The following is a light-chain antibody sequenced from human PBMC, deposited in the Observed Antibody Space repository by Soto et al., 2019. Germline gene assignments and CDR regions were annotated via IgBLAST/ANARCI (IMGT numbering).Light chain of an antibody. CDR3: QQRSNWT. CDR2: DAS. CDR1: QSVSSY. J-gene: IGKJ4*01. Sequence: EIVLTQSPATLSLSPGERATLSCRASQSVSSYLAWYQQQPGQAPRLLIYDASNRATGIPARFSGSGSGTDFTLTISSLEPEDFAVYDCQQRSNWTFSGGTKVEIK. V-gene: IGKV3-11*01.